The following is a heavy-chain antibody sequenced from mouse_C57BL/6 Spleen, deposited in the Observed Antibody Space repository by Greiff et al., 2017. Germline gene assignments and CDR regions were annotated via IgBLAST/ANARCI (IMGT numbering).Heavy chain of an antibody. CDR3: ARWGSSGGYAMDY. V-gene: IGHV5-17*01. CDR1: GFTFSDYG. Sequence: EVHLVESGGGLVKPGGSLKLSCAASGFTFSDYGMHWVRQAPEKGLEWVAYISSGSSTIYYADTVKGRVTISRDNAKNTLFRQMTSLRSEGRAMYYGARWGSSGGYAMDYWGQGTSVTVSS. J-gene: IGHJ4*01. CDR2: ISSGSSTI. D-gene: IGHD1-1*01.